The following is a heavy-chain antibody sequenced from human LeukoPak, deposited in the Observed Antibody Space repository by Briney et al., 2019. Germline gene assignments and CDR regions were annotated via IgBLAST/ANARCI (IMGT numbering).Heavy chain of an antibody. CDR3: AILTSNWFDP. J-gene: IGHJ5*02. V-gene: IGHV4-34*01. CDR1: GGSFSGYC. CDR2: INHSGST. D-gene: IGHD2-21*02. Sequence: PSETLSLTCAVYGGSFSGYCWSWIRQPPGKGLEWIWEINHSGSTNYNPSLKSRVTISVDTSKNQFSLKLSSVTAADTAVYYCAILTSNWFDPWGQGTLVTVSS.